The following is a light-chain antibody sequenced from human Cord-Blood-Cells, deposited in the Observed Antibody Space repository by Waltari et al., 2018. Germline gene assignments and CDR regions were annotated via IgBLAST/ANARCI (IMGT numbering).Light chain of an antibody. Sequence: EIVLTQSPATLSLSPGERATLSCRASQSVSSPLAWYQQTPGQAPRLLIYDESTRATGIPARFIGSGSWTDFTLTISSLEPEDFAVYYCQQRSNWPPALTFGGGTKVEIK. CDR2: DES. CDR1: QSVSSP. CDR3: QQRSNWPPALT. J-gene: IGKJ4*01. V-gene: IGKV3-11*01.